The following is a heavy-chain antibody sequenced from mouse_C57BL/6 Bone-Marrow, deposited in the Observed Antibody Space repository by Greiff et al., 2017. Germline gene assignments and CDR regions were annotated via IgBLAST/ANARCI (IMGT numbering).Heavy chain of an antibody. J-gene: IGHJ2*01. CDR1: GYTFTSYW. Sequence: QVQLQQPGAELVKPGASVKLSCKASGYTFTSYWMHWVKQRPGQGLEWIGMIHPNSGSTNYKEKFKSKATLTVDKSSSTAYMQLSSLTSEDSAVYYCAKKHYYGSSFDYWGQGTTLTVSS. CDR3: AKKHYYGSSFDY. V-gene: IGHV1-64*01. D-gene: IGHD1-1*01. CDR2: IHPNSGST.